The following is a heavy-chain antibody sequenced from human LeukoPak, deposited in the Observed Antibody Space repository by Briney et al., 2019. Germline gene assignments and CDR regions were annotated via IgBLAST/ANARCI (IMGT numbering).Heavy chain of an antibody. CDR3: AKARSAYSSGWYGDY. CDR2: ISGSGGST. Sequence: GTLSLTCAVSGGSISSSNWWSWVRQPPGKGLEWVSAISGSGGSTYYADSVKGRFTISRDNSKNTLYLQMDSLRAEDTAVYYCAKARSAYSSGWYGDYWGQGTLVTVSS. D-gene: IGHD6-19*01. V-gene: IGHV3-23*01. CDR1: GGSISSSN. J-gene: IGHJ4*02.